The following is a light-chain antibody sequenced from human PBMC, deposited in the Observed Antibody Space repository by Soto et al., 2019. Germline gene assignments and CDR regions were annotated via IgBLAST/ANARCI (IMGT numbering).Light chain of an antibody. V-gene: IGLV2-23*02. CDR2: EVN. Sequence: QSALTQTASVSGSLGQSITISCTGTSSDVGSYNSVSWYQQHPGKVPKVMIYEVNKRPSGVSNRFSGSKSGNTASLTISGLQAEEEADYYCCSYVGRRMWVLGGGTKRTDL. CDR3: CSYVGRRMWV. J-gene: IGLJ3*02. CDR1: SSDVGSYNS.